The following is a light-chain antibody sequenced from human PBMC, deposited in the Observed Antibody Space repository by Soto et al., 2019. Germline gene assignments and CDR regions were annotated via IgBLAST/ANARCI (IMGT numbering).Light chain of an antibody. CDR2: DVN. Sequence: QSVLTQPRSVSGSPGQSVTISCTGTSSDVGGYNYVSWYQQHPGKAPKLMIYDVNKRPSGVPDRFSGSKSGNTASLTVSALQAEDEADYYCSSYTDRKNLVFGTGTKVTVL. J-gene: IGLJ1*01. V-gene: IGLV2-11*01. CDR1: SSDVGGYNY. CDR3: SSYTDRKNLV.